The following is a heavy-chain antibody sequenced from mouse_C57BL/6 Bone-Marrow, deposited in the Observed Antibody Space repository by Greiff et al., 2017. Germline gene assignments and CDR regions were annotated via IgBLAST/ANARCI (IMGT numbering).Heavy chain of an antibody. CDR2: IDPENGDT. J-gene: IGHJ3*01. CDR3: TPSHYSSFGGFAY. D-gene: IGHD2-5*01. Sequence: EVQLQQSGAELVRPGASVKLSCTASGFNIKDDYMHWVKQRPEQGLEWIGWIDPENGDTEYASKFQGKATITADTSSNTAYLQLSILTSEDTAVYYCTPSHYSSFGGFAYWGQGTLVTVSA. CDR1: GFNIKDDY. V-gene: IGHV14-4*01.